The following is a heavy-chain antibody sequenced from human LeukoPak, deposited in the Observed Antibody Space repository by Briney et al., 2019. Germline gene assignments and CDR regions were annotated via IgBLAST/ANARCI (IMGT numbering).Heavy chain of an antibody. Sequence: ASVTVSCKASGYTFTSYGISWVRQAPGQGLEWMGWISAYNGNTNYAQKLQGRVTITTDTSTSTAYMELRSLRSDDTAVYYCARGGPNYSGSYWGFDYWGQGTLVTVSS. CDR1: GYTFTSYG. D-gene: IGHD1-26*01. CDR2: ISAYNGNT. V-gene: IGHV1-18*01. CDR3: ARGGPNYSGSYWGFDY. J-gene: IGHJ4*02.